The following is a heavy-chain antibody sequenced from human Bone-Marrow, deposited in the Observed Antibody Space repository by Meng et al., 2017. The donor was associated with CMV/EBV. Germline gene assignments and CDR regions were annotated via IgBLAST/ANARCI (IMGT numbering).Heavy chain of an antibody. D-gene: IGHD3-10*01. V-gene: IGHV1-2*02. J-gene: IGHJ3*02. Sequence: ASVKVSCKASGYTFTGYYMHWVRQAPGQGLEWMGWINPNSGGTNYAQKFQGRVTMTRETSISTAYMELGRLRSDATAVYYGARDNGGWFGELGAFDIWGQGTMVTVS. CDR2: INPNSGGT. CDR3: ARDNGGWFGELGAFDI. CDR1: GYTFTGYY.